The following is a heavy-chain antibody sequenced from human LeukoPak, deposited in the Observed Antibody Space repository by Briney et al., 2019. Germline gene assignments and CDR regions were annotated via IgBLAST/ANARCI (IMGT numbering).Heavy chain of an antibody. Sequence: VGSLRLSCTGSGFTFSRYAMTTVPQDPGKGLEWVLTMSGSGHARYYADSVKGRLTISRENPINSLYLQRSSLRGEDTALYCCAKERFRALAPSGQGNLVRVAS. CDR3: AKERFRALAP. D-gene: IGHD3-3*01. CDR2: MSGSGHAR. V-gene: IGHV3-23*01. J-gene: IGHJ5*02. CDR1: GFTFSRYA.